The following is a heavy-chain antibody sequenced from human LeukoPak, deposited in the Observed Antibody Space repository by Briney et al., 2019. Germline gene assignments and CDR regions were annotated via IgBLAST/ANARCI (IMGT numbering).Heavy chain of an antibody. J-gene: IGHJ4*02. V-gene: IGHV3-53*01. CDR2: IYSGGST. CDR1: GFTVSSNY. Sequence: GGSLRLSCAASGFTVSSNYMSWVRQAPGKGLEWVSVIYSGGSTYYADSVKGRFTISRDNSKNTLYLQMNSLRAEDTAVYYCARGRSMVRGVIEYFDYWGQGTLVTVSS. D-gene: IGHD3-10*01. CDR3: ARGRSMVRGVIEYFDY.